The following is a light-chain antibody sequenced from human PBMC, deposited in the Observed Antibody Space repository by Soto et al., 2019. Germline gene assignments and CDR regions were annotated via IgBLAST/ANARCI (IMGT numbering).Light chain of an antibody. Sequence: EIVLTQSPGTLSLSPGERATLSCRASQSVSSSYLAWYQQKPGQAPRLLIYGASSRATGIPDRFSGSGSGTDFTLTISRLEPEDFAVYYYQQYGGSPHTFGQGTKLEIK. J-gene: IGKJ2*01. V-gene: IGKV3-20*01. CDR2: GAS. CDR3: QQYGGSPHT. CDR1: QSVSSSY.